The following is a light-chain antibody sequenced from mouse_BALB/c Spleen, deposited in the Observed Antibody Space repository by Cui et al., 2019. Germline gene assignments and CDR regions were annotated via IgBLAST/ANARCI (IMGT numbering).Light chain of an antibody. CDR2: SPS. CDR3: HQWSSYPWT. V-gene: IGKV4-80*01. CDR1: SSVSY. J-gene: IGKJ1*01. Sequence: QTVLTQSPAIMSASLGEEITLTCSASSSVSYMHWYQQKSGTSPKLLIYSPSNLASGVPSRFSGSGSGTFYSLTISSVEAEDAADYYCHQWSSYPWTFGGGTKLEIK.